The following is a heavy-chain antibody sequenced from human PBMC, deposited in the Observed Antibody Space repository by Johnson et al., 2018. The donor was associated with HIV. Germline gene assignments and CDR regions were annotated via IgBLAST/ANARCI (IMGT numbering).Heavy chain of an antibody. D-gene: IGHD6-6*01. J-gene: IGHJ3*02. Sequence: QVQLVESGGGVVQPGGSLRLSCAASGFTFSSYGMHWVRQAPGKGLEWVAFIRYDGSNKYYADSVKGRFTISRDNSKNTLYLQMNSLRAEDTAVYYCARGGQLPALDGFDIWGQGTMVTVSS. CDR1: GFTFSSYG. CDR2: IRYDGSNK. V-gene: IGHV3-30*02. CDR3: ARGGQLPALDGFDI.